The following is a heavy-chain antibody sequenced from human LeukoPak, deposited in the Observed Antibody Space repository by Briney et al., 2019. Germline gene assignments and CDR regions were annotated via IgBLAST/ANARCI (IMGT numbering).Heavy chain of an antibody. CDR3: ARGTTYYDILTGYYDRGDDY. CDR1: GFTFSSNY. V-gene: IGHV3-53*01. J-gene: IGHJ4*02. CDR2: IYSGGST. D-gene: IGHD3-9*01. Sequence: GGSLRLPCAASGFTFSSNYMSWVRQAPGKGLEWVSVIYSGGSTYYADSVKGRFTISRGNSKNTLYLQMNSLRAEDTAVYYCARGTTYYDILTGYYDRGDDYWGQGTLVTVSS.